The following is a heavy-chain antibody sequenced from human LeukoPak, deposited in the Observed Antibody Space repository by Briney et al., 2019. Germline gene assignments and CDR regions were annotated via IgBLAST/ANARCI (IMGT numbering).Heavy chain of an antibody. CDR3: AKEYSGYHWESFYDY. J-gene: IGHJ4*02. CDR2: IRYDGSNK. D-gene: IGHD5-12*01. CDR1: GFTFSSYG. Sequence: GGSLRLSCAASGFTFSSYGMHWVRQAPGKGLEWVAFIRYDGSNKYYADSVKGRFTISRDNSKNTLYLQMNSLRAEDTAVYYCAKEYSGYHWESFYDYWGQGTLVTVSS. V-gene: IGHV3-30*02.